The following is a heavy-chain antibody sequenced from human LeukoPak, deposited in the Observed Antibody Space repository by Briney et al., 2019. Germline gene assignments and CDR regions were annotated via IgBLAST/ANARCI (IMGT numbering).Heavy chain of an antibody. CDR3: ARGDVGATSGPFDY. J-gene: IGHJ4*02. Sequence: GGPLRLSCAASGFTFSSYWMFWVRQAPGKGLVWVSRINSDGSRTIYADSVKGRFTISRDNAKNTLYLQMNSLRAEDTAVYYCARGDVGATSGPFDYWGQGSLVTVSS. CDR2: INSDGSRT. D-gene: IGHD1-26*01. CDR1: GFTFSSYW. V-gene: IGHV3-74*01.